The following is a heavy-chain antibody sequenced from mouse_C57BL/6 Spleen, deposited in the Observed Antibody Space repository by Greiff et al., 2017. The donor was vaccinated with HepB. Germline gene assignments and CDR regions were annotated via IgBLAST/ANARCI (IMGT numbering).Heavy chain of an antibody. D-gene: IGHD1-1*01. CDR1: GYTFTSYW. J-gene: IGHJ3*01. Sequence: QVQLQQPGTELVKPGASVKLSCKASGYTFTSYWMHWVKQRPGQGLEWIGNINPSNGGTNYNEKFKSKATLTVDKSSSTAYMQLSSLTSEDSAVYYCARSGHYYGSSYHCFAYWGQGTLVTVSA. V-gene: IGHV1-53*01. CDR2: INPSNGGT. CDR3: ARSGHYYGSSYHCFAY.